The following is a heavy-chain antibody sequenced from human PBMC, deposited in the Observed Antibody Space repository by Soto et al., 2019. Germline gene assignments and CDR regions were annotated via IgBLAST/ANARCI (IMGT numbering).Heavy chain of an antibody. V-gene: IGHV1-69*13. J-gene: IGHJ1*01. CDR3: ARLYYDSSGYYWNFQH. CDR2: IIPIFGTA. CDR1: GGTFSSYA. Sequence: GASVKVSCKASGGTFSSYAISWVRQAPGQGLEWMGGIIPIFGTANYAQKFQGRVTITANESTSTAYMELSSLRSEDTAVYYCARLYYDSSGYYWNFQHWGQGTLVTSPQ. D-gene: IGHD3-22*01.